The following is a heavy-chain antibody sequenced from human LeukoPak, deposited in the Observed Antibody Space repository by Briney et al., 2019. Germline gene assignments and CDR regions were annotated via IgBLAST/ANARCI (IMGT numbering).Heavy chain of an antibody. J-gene: IGHJ4*02. D-gene: IGHD2-15*01. CDR1: GYSFTSYW. Sequence: GESLKISCKGSGYSFTSYWISWVRQMPGKGLEWMGRIDPSDSYTNYSPSFQGHVTISADKSISTAYLQWSSLKASDTAMYYCARDAVYCSGGSCHDYRGQGTLVTVSS. CDR2: IDPSDSYT. V-gene: IGHV5-10-1*01. CDR3: ARDAVYCSGGSCHDY.